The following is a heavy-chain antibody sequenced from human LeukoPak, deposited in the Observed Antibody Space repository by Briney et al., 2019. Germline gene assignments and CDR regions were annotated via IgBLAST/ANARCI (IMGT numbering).Heavy chain of an antibody. Sequence: ASVNVSCKASGYTFTSYGISWVRQAPGQGLEWMGWISAYNGNTNYAQKLQGRVTMTTDTSTSTAYMELRSLRSDDTAVYYCAQYIVGATCNYWGQGTLVTVSS. V-gene: IGHV1-18*01. D-gene: IGHD1-26*01. J-gene: IGHJ4*02. CDR3: AQYIVGATCNY. CDR1: GYTFTSYG. CDR2: ISAYNGNT.